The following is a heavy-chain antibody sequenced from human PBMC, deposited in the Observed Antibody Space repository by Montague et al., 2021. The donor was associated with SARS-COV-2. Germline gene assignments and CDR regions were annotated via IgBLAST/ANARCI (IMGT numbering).Heavy chain of an antibody. Sequence: SETLSLTCTVSGGSISSSNYYWGWIRQPPGKGLEWFGSLFYSGSSXYNPSLKSRVTISVDTSKNQFSLRLSSVTAADTAVYYCVAEWLAIYYFDFWGQGTLVTVSS. J-gene: IGHJ4*02. D-gene: IGHD6-19*01. CDR2: LFYSGSS. V-gene: IGHV4-39*01. CDR3: VAEWLAIYYFDF. CDR1: GGSISSSNYY.